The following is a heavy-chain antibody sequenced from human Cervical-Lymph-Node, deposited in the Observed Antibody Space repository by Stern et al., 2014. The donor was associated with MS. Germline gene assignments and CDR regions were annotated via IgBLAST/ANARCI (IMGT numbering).Heavy chain of an antibody. CDR2: IYGDDDK. D-gene: IGHD3-10*01. V-gene: IGHV2-5*02. Sequence: VTLREYGPTLVKPTQTLTLTCTFSGFSLSTNEVGVGWIRQPTGKAQEWLALIYGDDDKRYNPSLQSRLTITKDTSRNQVVLTMTNMDPVDTATYYCAHRVPSMVRGVTFFDYWGQGTLVTVSS. J-gene: IGHJ4*02. CDR1: GFSLSTNEVG. CDR3: AHRVPSMVRGVTFFDY.